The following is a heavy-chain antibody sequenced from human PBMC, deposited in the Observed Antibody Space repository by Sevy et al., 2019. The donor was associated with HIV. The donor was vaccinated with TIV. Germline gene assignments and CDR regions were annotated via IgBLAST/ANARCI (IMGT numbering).Heavy chain of an antibody. CDR3: VREVGHLMRIDY. CDR1: GDSISSDSW. Sequence: SETLSLTCAVSGDSISSDSWWTWVRQSPEKGLEWIGESYHDGRTNYNPSLWGRATISVDMSKNQFSLDLTSVTAADTAVYYCVREVGHLMRIDYSGQGTLVTVSS. V-gene: IGHV4-4*02. CDR2: SYHDGRT. J-gene: IGHJ4*02.